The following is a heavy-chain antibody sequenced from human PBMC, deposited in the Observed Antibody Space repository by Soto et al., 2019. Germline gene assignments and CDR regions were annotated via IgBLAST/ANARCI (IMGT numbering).Heavy chain of an antibody. CDR3: AKEGEAARPASYYFYYGMDV. CDR1: GFTFSSYG. V-gene: IGHV3-30*18. CDR2: ISYDGSNK. D-gene: IGHD6-6*01. Sequence: QVQLGESGGGVVQPGRSLRLSCAASGFTFSSYGMHWVRQAPGKGLEWVAVISYDGSNKYYADSVKGRFTISRDNSKNTLYLQMNSLRAEDTAVYYCAKEGEAARPASYYFYYGMDVWGQGTTVTVSS. J-gene: IGHJ6*02.